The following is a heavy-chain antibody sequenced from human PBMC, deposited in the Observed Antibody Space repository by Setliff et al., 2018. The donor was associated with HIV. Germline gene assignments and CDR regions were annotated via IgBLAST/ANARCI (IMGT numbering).Heavy chain of an antibody. D-gene: IGHD3-16*02. Sequence: GASVKVSCKASGYTFNSYGINWVRQAPGQGLEWMGWINTVTGNPTYAQGFTGRFVFSLDTSVSTAYLQISSLEAEDTALYYCARDRYGASFDSWGQGTLVTVSS. CDR3: ARDRYGASFDS. CDR2: INTVTGNP. J-gene: IGHJ4*02. V-gene: IGHV7-4-1*02. CDR1: GYTFNSYG.